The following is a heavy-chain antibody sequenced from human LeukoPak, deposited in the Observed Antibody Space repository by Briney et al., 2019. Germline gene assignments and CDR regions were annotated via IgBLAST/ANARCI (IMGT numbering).Heavy chain of an antibody. CDR2: IFSSSTYI. CDR1: GFTFSSYE. J-gene: IGHJ4*02. Sequence: GGSLRLSCAASGFTFSSYEMNWVRQAPGKGLEWVSFIFSSSTYIYYTDSVKGRFTISRDNARNSLYLQMDNLRAEDTGVYYCARDNIAYHYSSSWYIWGQGTLVTVSS. CDR3: ARDNIAYHYSSSWYI. V-gene: IGHV3-21*03. D-gene: IGHD6-13*01.